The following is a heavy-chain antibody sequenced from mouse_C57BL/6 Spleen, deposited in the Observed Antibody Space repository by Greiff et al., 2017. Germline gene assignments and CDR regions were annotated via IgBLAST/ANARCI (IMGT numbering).Heavy chain of an antibody. V-gene: IGHV1-74*01. CDR1: GYTFTSYW. D-gene: IGHD1-1*01. Sequence: QVQLQQPGAELVKPGASVKVSCKASGYTFTSYWMHWVKQRPGQGLEWIGRIHPSDSDTNYNQKFKGKATLTVDKSSSTASMQLSSLTSEDSAVYDCATIYCYGSSYYFDYWGQGTTLTVSS. CDR2: IHPSDSDT. CDR3: ATIYCYGSSYYFDY. J-gene: IGHJ2*01.